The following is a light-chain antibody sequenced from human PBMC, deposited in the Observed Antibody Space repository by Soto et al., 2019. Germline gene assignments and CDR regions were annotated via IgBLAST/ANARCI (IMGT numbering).Light chain of an antibody. J-gene: IGKJ3*01. CDR2: GAS. Sequence: IPLTQSPSSLSASVGDSVTITCRASQGIINYLAWYHQKPGKAPKLLIYGASTLQSGVPSRFGGSGSGTDFTLTVSSLQPEDFATYYCQQLFMYPPTFGPGTKVYI. CDR1: QGIINY. V-gene: IGKV1-9*01. CDR3: QQLFMYPPT.